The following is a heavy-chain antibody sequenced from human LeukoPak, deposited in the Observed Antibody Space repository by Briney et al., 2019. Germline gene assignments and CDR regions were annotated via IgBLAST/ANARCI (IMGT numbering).Heavy chain of an antibody. CDR3: ASFGVRGVLYGMDV. D-gene: IGHD3-10*01. CDR2: ISSSSSTI. V-gene: IGHV3-48*04. Sequence: GGSLRLSCAASGFTFSSYSMNWVRQAPGKGLEWVSYISSSSSTIYYADSVKGRFTISRDNAKNSLYLQMNSLRAEDTAVYYCASFGVRGVLYGMDVWGQGTTVTVSS. CDR1: GFTFSSYS. J-gene: IGHJ6*02.